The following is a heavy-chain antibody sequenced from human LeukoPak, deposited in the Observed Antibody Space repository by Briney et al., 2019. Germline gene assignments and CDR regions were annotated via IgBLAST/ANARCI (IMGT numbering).Heavy chain of an antibody. CDR1: GGTFSSYA. D-gene: IGHD6-6*01. CDR3: ASSSTARFYYYYMDV. J-gene: IGHJ6*03. V-gene: IGHV1-69*05. CDR2: TIPIFGTA. Sequence: ASVKVSSKASGGTFSSYAISWVRQAPGQGLEWMGGTIPIFGTANYAQKFQGRVTITTDESTSTAYMELSSLRSEDTAVYYCASSSTARFYYYYMDVWGKGTTVTVSS.